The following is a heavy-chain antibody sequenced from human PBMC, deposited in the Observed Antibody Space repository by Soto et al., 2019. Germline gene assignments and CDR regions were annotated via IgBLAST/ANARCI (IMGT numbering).Heavy chain of an antibody. Sequence: QVQLVQSGAEVKKPGSSVKVSCKASGGTFSSYAISWVRQAPGQGLEWMGGIIPIFGTANYAQKFQGRVTITEXXYXSXXYMELSSLRSEDTAVYYCARGSDSSGPTTDNWFDPWGQGTLVTVSS. CDR1: GGTFSSYA. CDR3: ARGSDSSGPTTDNWFDP. V-gene: IGHV1-69*12. CDR2: IIPIFGTA. D-gene: IGHD3-22*01. J-gene: IGHJ5*02.